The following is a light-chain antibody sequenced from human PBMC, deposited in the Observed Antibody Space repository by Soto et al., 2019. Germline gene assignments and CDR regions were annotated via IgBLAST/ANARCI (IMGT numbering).Light chain of an antibody. CDR1: QSVSSSS. CDR3: QQYGSSPPWT. Sequence: EIVLTQSPGTLSLSPGERATLSCRARQSVSSSSLAWYQQKPGQAPRLLLYGASSRATGIPDRFSGSGSGTDFTLTISRLEPEDFAVYYCQQYGSSPPWTFGQGTKVEIK. J-gene: IGKJ1*01. CDR2: GAS. V-gene: IGKV3-20*01.